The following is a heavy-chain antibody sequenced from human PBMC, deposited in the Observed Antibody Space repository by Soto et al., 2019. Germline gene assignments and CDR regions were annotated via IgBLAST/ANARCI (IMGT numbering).Heavy chain of an antibody. CDR2: FYDGNT. D-gene: IGHD3-10*01. CDR1: GGSITRRSSY. CDR3: ATTRGLAVGGSFDY. Sequence: SETLSLTCIVSGGSITRRSSYWAWVRQPPGKGLEWVGTFYDGNTYHNPSLRSRITIAVDTSKNQFSLKLNSVAAADTAFYYCATTRGLAVGGSFDYWGQGMLVTVSS. J-gene: IGHJ4*02. V-gene: IGHV4-39*01.